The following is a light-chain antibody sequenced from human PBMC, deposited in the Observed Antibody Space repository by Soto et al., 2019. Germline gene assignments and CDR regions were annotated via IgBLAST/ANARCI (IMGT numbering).Light chain of an antibody. CDR3: QQRSNWPPIT. CDR1: QSVSSN. Sequence: EIVVTQSPATLSVSPGERATLSCRASQSVSSNLAWYQQKPGQAPPLLIYGASTRATGIPARFSGSGSGTAFTPTISRLEAEDFAVYYCQQRSNWPPITFGQGTRLEIK. J-gene: IGKJ5*01. CDR2: GAS. V-gene: IGKV3-15*01.